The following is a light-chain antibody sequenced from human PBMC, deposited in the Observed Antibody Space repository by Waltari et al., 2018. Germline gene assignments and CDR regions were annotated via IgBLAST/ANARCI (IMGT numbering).Light chain of an antibody. J-gene: IGKJ4*01. CDR1: QSVRSTY. CDR2: AAS. CDR3: QYYGRSPLPS. Sequence: LVLTQSPGTLSLSPGERATLSCRASQSVRSTYLGWYQQKPGQAPRLVFYAASGRPAGVPDRFIGSGSGTDLPLTISRLEPEDFAVYYCQYYGRSPLPSFGGGTKVEIK. V-gene: IGKV3-20*01.